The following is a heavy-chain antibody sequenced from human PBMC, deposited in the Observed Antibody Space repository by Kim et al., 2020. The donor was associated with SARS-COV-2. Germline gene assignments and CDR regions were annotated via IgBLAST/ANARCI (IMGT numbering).Heavy chain of an antibody. Sequence: GGSLRLSCAASGFTFSSYSMNWVRQAPGKGLEWVSSISSSSSYIYYADSVKGRFTISRDNAKNSLYLQMNSLRAEDTAVYYCAREVVVTATVAFDIWGQGTMVTVSS. V-gene: IGHV3-21*01. CDR1: GFTFSSYS. D-gene: IGHD2-21*02. CDR2: ISSSSSYI. CDR3: AREVVVTATVAFDI. J-gene: IGHJ3*02.